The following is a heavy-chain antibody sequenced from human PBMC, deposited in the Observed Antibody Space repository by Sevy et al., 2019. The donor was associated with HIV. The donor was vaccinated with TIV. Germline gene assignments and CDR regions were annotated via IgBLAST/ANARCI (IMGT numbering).Heavy chain of an antibody. CDR3: ARGSAATYRQYFQH. Sequence: GGSLRLSCAASGFTFSSYAMHWVRQAPGKGLEWVAVISYDGSNKYYADSVKGRFTISRDNSKNTLYLQMNSLRAEDTAVYYCARGSAATYRQYFQHWGQGTLVTVSS. CDR1: GFTFSSYA. CDR2: ISYDGSNK. V-gene: IGHV3-30-3*01. D-gene: IGHD2-15*01. J-gene: IGHJ1*01.